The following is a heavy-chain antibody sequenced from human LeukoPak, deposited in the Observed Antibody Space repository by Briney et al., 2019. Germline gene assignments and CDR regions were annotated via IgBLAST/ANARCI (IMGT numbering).Heavy chain of an antibody. CDR3: AKHSHDGSAPYYEVQFDS. CDR1: GFTFISFA. V-gene: IGHV3-23*01. J-gene: IGHJ4*02. CDR2: ISRTGVAT. Sequence: GGSLRLSCAASGFTFISFAMSSVRQAPGKGLEWVSTISRTGVATYYANSVKGRFTISRDNSKNTVYLQMNSLRAEDTAVYYCAKHSHDGSAPYYEVQFDSWGQGTLVTVSS. D-gene: IGHD3-22*01.